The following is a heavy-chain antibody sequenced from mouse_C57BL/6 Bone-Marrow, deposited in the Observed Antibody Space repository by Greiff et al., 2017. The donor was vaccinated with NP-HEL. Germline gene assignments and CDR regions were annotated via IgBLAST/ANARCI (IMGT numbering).Heavy chain of an antibody. CDR2: IFPGSGST. Sequence: VQLQQSGPELVKPGASVKISCKASGYTFTDYYINWVKQRPGQGLEWIGWIFPGSGSTYYNEKFKGKATLTVDKSSSTAYMLLSSLTSEDSAVYFCARRGDYGSSNWYFDVWGTGTTVTVSS. CDR1: GYTFTDYY. V-gene: IGHV1-75*01. CDR3: ARRGDYGSSNWYFDV. D-gene: IGHD1-1*01. J-gene: IGHJ1*03.